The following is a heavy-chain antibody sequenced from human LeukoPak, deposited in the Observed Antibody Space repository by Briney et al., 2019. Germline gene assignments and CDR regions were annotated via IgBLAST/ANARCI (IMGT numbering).Heavy chain of an antibody. J-gene: IGHJ6*02. Sequence: SVKVSCKASGFTFTSSAMQWVRQARGQRLEWIGWIVVGSGNTNYAQKFQERVTITRDMSTSTAYMELSSLRSEDTAVYYCASSGIAVAGTGYYGMDVWGQGTTVTVSS. CDR3: ASSGIAVAGTGYYGMDV. D-gene: IGHD6-19*01. V-gene: IGHV1-58*02. CDR2: IVVGSGNT. CDR1: GFTFTSSA.